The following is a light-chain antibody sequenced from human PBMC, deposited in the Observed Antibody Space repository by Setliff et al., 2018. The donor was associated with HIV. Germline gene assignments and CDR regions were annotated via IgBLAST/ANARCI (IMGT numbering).Light chain of an antibody. V-gene: IGLV1-44*01. J-gene: IGLJ1*01. CDR2: TNS. CDR3: ASWDDTLKVYV. Sequence: QSALTQPPSASGTPGQSVTISCSGSHSNIGTTTVNWYQRLPGAAPKLLIYTNSLRPSGVPNRFSGSKSGTSASLAISGLRSEDEAEYYCASWDDTLKVYVFGSGTKVTV. CDR1: HSNIGTTT.